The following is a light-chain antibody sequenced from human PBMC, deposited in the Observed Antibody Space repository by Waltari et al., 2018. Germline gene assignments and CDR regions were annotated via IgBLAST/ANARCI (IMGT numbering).Light chain of an antibody. CDR1: SSNIGRNT. CDR3: AAWDDRLTGWV. J-gene: IGLJ3*02. Sequence: QSVLTQPPSASGTPGQRVTISCSGSSSNIGRNTVNWYQQLPAMAPKVLIYSNNQRPSGVPDHFSRSKSGTSASLAISGLQSEHEADYYCAAWDDRLTGWVFGGGTKLTVL. CDR2: SNN. V-gene: IGLV1-44*01.